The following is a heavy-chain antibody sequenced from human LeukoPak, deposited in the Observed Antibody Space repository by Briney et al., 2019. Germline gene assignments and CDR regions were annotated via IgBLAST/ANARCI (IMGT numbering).Heavy chain of an antibody. CDR2: ISSTSYTI. CDR3: ARAPCGGDCYSVLDP. CDR1: GFTFSNAW. Sequence: GGSLRLSCAASGFTFSNAWMSWVRQAQGKGLQWVSYISSTSYTIYYADSVRGRFTISRDNAKSSLYLQMNSLRAEDTGVYFCARAPCGGDCYSVLDPWGQGTLVTVSS. J-gene: IGHJ5*02. V-gene: IGHV3-48*04. D-gene: IGHD2-21*02.